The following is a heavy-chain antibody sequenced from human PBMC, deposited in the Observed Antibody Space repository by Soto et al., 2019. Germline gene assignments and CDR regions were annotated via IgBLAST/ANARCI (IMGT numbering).Heavy chain of an antibody. J-gene: IGHJ4*02. CDR2: ISYDGSNK. CDR1: GFTFSSYG. Sequence: PGGSLRLSCAASGFTFSSYGMHWVRQAPGKGLEWVAVISYDGSNKYYADSVKGRFTISRDISKNTLYLQMNSLRDEDTAVYYCASGPGPTNYYDILTGPQGVLDYWGQGTLVTVSS. CDR3: ASGPGPTNYYDILTGPQGVLDY. D-gene: IGHD3-9*01. V-gene: IGHV3-30*03.